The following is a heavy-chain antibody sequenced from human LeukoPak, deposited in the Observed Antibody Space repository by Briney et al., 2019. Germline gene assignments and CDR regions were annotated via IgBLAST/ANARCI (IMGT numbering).Heavy chain of an antibody. V-gene: IGHV4-59*12. Sequence: SETLSLTCTVSGGTLSTYYWSWIRQPPGKGLEWIGYVYYSGSTNYNPSLKSRVTISVDTSKNQFSLKLSSVTAADTAVYYCASSRYFDWLPDYWGQGTLVTVSS. CDR2: VYYSGST. D-gene: IGHD3-9*01. CDR1: GGTLSTYY. J-gene: IGHJ4*02. CDR3: ASSRYFDWLPDY.